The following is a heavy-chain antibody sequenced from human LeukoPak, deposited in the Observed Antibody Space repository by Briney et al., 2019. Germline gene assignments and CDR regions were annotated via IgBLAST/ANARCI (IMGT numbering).Heavy chain of an antibody. CDR1: GGSMTHYF. V-gene: IGHV4-4*09. CDR3: ARATQRYCSGTTCFPYRFDT. Sequence: PSETLSLTCTVSGGSMTHYFWNWIRQPPGKGLEWIGYTHTSGSPDYSRSLKSRVTISLDTSKNQFSLMLSSVTAADTAVYFCARATQRYCSGTTCFPYRFDTWGQGTLATVSS. D-gene: IGHD2-2*01. CDR2: THTSGSP. J-gene: IGHJ5*02.